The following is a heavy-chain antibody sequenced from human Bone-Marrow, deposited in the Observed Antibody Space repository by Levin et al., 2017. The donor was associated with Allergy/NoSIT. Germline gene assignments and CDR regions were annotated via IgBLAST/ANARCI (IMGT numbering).Heavy chain of an antibody. CDR2: TYYRSKWYN. Sequence: SQTLSLTCAISGDRVSSTSAAWNWIRQSPSRGLEWLGRTYYRSKWYNDYAVSVKSRITINPDTSKNQFSLQLNSVTPEDTAVYYCARDHVAAAGIYYYYYGMDVWGQGTTVTVSS. V-gene: IGHV6-1*01. J-gene: IGHJ6*02. D-gene: IGHD6-13*01. CDR1: GDRVSSTSAA. CDR3: ARDHVAAAGIYYYYYGMDV.